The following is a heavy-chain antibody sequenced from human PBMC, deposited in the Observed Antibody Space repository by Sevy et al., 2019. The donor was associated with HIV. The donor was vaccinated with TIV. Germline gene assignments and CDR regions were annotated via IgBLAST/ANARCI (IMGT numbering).Heavy chain of an antibody. CDR2: ISYDGSNK. Sequence: GGSLRLSCAASGFTFSSYGMHWVRQAPGKGLEWVAVISYDGSNKYYADSVKGRFTISRDNSKNTLYLQMNSLRAEDTAVYYCAKDVGYCSSTSCYAIYYFDYWGQGTLVTVSS. CDR1: GFTFSSYG. V-gene: IGHV3-30*18. D-gene: IGHD2-2*01. CDR3: AKDVGYCSSTSCYAIYYFDY. J-gene: IGHJ4*02.